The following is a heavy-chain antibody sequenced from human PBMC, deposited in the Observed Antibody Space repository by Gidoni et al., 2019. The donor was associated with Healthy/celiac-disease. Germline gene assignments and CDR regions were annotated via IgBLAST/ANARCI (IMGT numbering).Heavy chain of an antibody. V-gene: IGHV3-30*03. D-gene: IGHD6-19*01. CDR1: GFPVSSSG. J-gene: IGHJ6*02. CDR3: ARFAGSSGWTDYYYYGMDV. Sequence: QVQLVESGGGVVQPGRSLRLSCAASGFPVSSSGMHWVRQAPGKGLEWVAVISYDGSNKYYADSVKGRFTISRDNSKNTLYLQMNSLRAEDTAVYYCARFAGSSGWTDYYYYGMDVWGQGTTVTVSS. CDR2: ISYDGSNK.